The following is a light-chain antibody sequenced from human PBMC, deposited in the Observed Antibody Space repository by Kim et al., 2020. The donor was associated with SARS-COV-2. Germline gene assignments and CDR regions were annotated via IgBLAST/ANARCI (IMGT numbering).Light chain of an antibody. J-gene: IGLJ3*02. CDR1: NIAKKN. CDR3: QVWDSDTAV. Sequence: GARETTTRTTGGKNNIAKKNVHWYQQKPGQAPVLVIYRDTHRPSGIPERFSGSNSGTTATLTISRAQAGDEADYYCQVWDSDTAVFGGGTQLTVL. CDR2: RDT. V-gene: IGLV3-9*01.